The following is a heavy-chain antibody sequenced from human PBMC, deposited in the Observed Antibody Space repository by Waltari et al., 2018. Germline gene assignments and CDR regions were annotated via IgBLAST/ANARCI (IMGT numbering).Heavy chain of an antibody. CDR2: IYWNDDK. CDR3: AHRTGSIAAAGYDAFDI. J-gene: IGHJ3*02. CDR1: GFSLSTSGVG. V-gene: IGHV2-5*01. Sequence: QITLKESGPTLVKPTQTLTLTCTFSGFSLSTSGVGVGWIRQPPGKALEWLALIYWNDDKRYSPSLKSRLTITKDTSKNQVVLTMTNMDHVDTATYYCAHRTGSIAAAGYDAFDIWGQGTMVTVSS. D-gene: IGHD6-13*01.